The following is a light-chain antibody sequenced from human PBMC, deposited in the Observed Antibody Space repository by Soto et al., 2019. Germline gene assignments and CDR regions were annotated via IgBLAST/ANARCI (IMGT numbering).Light chain of an antibody. CDR3: MQGTHWPYT. V-gene: IGKV2-30*02. J-gene: IGKJ2*01. Sequence: DVVMTQSPLSLPVTLGQPASISCRSSQSLVHSDGNIYLNWFQQRPGQSPRRLIYKVSNGDSGVPDRFSGSGSGTDFTLKISRVEAEDVGVYYCMQGTHWPYTFGQGNKLE. CDR2: KVS. CDR1: QSLVHSDGNIY.